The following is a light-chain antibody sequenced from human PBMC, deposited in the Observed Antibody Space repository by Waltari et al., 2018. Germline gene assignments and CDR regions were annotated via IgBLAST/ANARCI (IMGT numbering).Light chain of an antibody. V-gene: IGLV2-11*01. J-gene: IGLJ2*01. CDR2: DVS. CDR3: SSYAGSYTVV. CDR1: SSDVGGYNY. Sequence: QSALTQPRSVSGSPGQSVTISCTGTSSDVGGYNYVSWYQPHPGKAPKLMIYDVSLRPSGVPDRFSGSKSGNTASLTISGLQAEDEADYYCSSYAGSYTVVFGGGTKLTVL.